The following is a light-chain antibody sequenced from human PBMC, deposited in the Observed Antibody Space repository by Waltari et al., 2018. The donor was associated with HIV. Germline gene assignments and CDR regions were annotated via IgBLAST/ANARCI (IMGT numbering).Light chain of an antibody. CDR1: SSDVGGYNF. V-gene: IGLV2-14*01. CDR3: RSYTSSSTVV. Sequence: QSALTQPASVSGSPGQSITISCTGTSSDVGGYNFVSWYQQHPGKAPKLMIYEVSNRPSGGSNRFSGSKSGNTASLTISGLQAEDEADYSCRSYTSSSTVVFGGGTKLTVL. CDR2: EVS. J-gene: IGLJ2*01.